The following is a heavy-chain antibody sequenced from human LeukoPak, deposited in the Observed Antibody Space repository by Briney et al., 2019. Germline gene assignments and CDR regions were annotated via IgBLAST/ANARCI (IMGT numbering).Heavy chain of an antibody. CDR2: INPSGGST. CDR3: ARASFNYYYYMDV. D-gene: IGHD2/OR15-2a*01. Sequence: GASVKVSCKASGYTFTSYDINWVRQAPGQGLEWMGIINPSGGSTSYAQKFQGRVTMTRDMSTSTVYMELSSLRSEDTAVYYCARASFNYYYYMDVWGKGTTVTVSS. V-gene: IGHV1-46*01. J-gene: IGHJ6*03. CDR1: GYTFTSYD.